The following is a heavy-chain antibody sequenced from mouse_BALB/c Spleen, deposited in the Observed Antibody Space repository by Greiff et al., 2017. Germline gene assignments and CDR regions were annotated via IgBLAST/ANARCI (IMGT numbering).Heavy chain of an antibody. CDR2: ISSGGGST. CDR1: GFAFSSYD. D-gene: IGHD1-1*01. J-gene: IGHJ3*01. CDR3: ARHERSSWFAY. V-gene: IGHV5-12-1*01. Sequence: EVKLVESGGGLVKPGGSLKLSCAASGFAFSSYDMSWVRQTPEKRLEWVAYISSGGGSTYYPDTVKGRFTISRDNAKNTLYLQMSSLKSEDTAMYYCARHERSSWFAYWGQGTLVTVSA.